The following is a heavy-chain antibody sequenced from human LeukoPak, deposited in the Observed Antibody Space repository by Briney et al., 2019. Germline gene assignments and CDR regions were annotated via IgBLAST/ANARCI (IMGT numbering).Heavy chain of an antibody. CDR3: AREGSSCNFDY. Sequence: GGSLRLSCTASRFTFSSYWMNWVRQAPGKGLEWVANIKQDGSDRFYVDSVKGRFTISRDNTKNSLYLQMNSLRAEDTAVYYWAREGSSCNFDYWGQGTLVTVSS. J-gene: IGHJ4*02. CDR2: IKQDGSDR. V-gene: IGHV3-7*01. D-gene: IGHD6-6*01. CDR1: RFTFSSYW.